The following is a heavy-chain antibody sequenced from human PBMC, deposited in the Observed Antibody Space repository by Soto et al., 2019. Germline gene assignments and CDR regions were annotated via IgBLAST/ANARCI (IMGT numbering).Heavy chain of an antibody. D-gene: IGHD3-10*01. CDR2: IYHSGST. CDR3: ARGSITMVRGVFDP. CDR1: GGSISSSSYY. V-gene: IGHV4-39*07. J-gene: IGHJ5*02. Sequence: PSETLSLTCTVSGGSISSSSYYWGWIRQPPGKGLEWIGSIYHSGSTNYNPSLKSRVTISVDKSKNQFSLKLSSVTAADTAVYYCARGSITMVRGVFDPWGQGTLVTVSS.